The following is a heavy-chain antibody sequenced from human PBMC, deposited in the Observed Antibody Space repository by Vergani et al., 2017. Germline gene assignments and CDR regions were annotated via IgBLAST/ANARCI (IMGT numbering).Heavy chain of an antibody. J-gene: IGHJ6*03. Sequence: QVQLQESGPGLVKPSETLSLTCTVSGGSISSYYWSWIRQPPGKGLEWIGYIYYSGSTNYNPSLKSRVTISVDTSKNQFSLKLSSVTAADTAVYYCARGRGYSYGVYYYYYMDVWGKGTTVTVSS. CDR3: ARGRGYSYGVYYYYYMDV. CDR2: IYYSGST. V-gene: IGHV4-59*01. D-gene: IGHD5-18*01. CDR1: GGSISSYY.